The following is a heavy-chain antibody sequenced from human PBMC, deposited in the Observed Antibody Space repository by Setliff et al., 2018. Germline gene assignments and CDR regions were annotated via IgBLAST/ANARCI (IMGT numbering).Heavy chain of an antibody. J-gene: IGHJ2*01. Sequence: ASVKVSCKASGYNFTGYYMYWVRQAPGQGLEWMGWINPNSGGTNYAQKFQGRVSMTRDTSISTALLELNGLRSDDTAVYYCTKDLKKWLQFGWYFDLWGRGTLVTVSS. CDR2: INPNSGGT. CDR3: TKDLKKWLQFGWYFDL. V-gene: IGHV1-2*02. D-gene: IGHD5-12*01. CDR1: GYNFTGYY.